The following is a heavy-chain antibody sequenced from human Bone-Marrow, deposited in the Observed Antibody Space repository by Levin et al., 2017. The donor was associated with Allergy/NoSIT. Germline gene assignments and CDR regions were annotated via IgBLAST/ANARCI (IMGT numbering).Heavy chain of an antibody. J-gene: IGHJ6*02. CDR2: ISSSSSYI. D-gene: IGHD3-9*01. CDR1: GFTFSSYS. CDR3: ARDQAAYYDILTGPTSYGMDV. Sequence: SCAASGFTFSSYSMNWVRQAPGKGLEWVSSISSSSSYIYYADSVKGRFTISRDNAKNSLYLQMNSLRAEDTAVYYCARDQAAYYDILTGPTSYGMDVWGQGTTVTVSS. V-gene: IGHV3-21*01.